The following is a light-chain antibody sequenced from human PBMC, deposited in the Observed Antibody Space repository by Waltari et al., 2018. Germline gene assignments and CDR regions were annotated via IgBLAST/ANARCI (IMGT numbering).Light chain of an antibody. CDR2: WAF. CDR3: QQYNTTPLT. V-gene: IGKV4-1*01. J-gene: IGKJ4*01. CDR1: PSVLYTSTNRNY. Sequence: DIVMTQSPDSLAVSLGERATINCKSSPSVLYTSTNRNYLAWYQQKPGQPPKLLIYWAFTRESGVPDRFSGSGSGRDFTLTISSLQAEDVAVYYCQQYNTTPLTFGGGTKVEIK.